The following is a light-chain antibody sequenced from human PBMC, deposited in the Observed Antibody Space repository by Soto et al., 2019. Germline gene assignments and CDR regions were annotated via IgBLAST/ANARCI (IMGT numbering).Light chain of an antibody. Sequence: EVVLTQSPGTLSLSPGERVTLSCRASQSVISSYLAWYQHKPGQAPRLLIYGASSRATGIPDRFSGSGSGTDFTLTISRLEPEDFAVYYCQHFGNSLFTFGPGTKVDIK. CDR2: GAS. V-gene: IGKV3-20*01. J-gene: IGKJ3*01. CDR1: QSVISSY. CDR3: QHFGNSLFT.